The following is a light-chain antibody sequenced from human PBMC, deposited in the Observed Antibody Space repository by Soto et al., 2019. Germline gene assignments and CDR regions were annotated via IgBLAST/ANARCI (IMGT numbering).Light chain of an antibody. J-gene: IGLJ2*01. CDR1: SSDIGGYNY. V-gene: IGLV2-14*01. CDR2: HVS. Sequence: QSALTQPASVSGSPGQSITIFCTGTSSDIGGYNYVSWYQQHPGKAPKLMIYHVSNRPSGVSNRFSGSKSGNTASLTISGLQAEDEADYYCNSYTSSSTLVFGGGTKVTVL. CDR3: NSYTSSSTLV.